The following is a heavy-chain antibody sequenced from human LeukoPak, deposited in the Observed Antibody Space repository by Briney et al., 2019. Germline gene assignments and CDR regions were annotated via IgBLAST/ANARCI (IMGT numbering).Heavy chain of an antibody. CDR1: GFTFSTYG. Sequence: PGTSLRLSCAASGFTFSTYGMHWVRQAPGQGLEWVAVISYDGGHEYYADSVKGRFTISRDNSKNTLYLQMNSLRAEDTAVYYCAKSEAAILWMHASIDYWGQGILVTVSS. J-gene: IGHJ4*02. CDR3: AKSEAAILWMHASIDY. V-gene: IGHV3-30*18. D-gene: IGHD2-21*01. CDR2: ISYDGGHE.